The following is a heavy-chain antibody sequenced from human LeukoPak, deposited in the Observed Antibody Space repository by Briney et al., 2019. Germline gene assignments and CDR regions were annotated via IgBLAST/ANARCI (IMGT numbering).Heavy chain of an antibody. Sequence: PGGSLRLSCAASGFTFSSYWMHWVRQAPGKGLEWVSRINSNGSSTSYADSVKGRFTISRDNAKNTLYLQMNSLRAEDTAVYYCARGTGGWPAPLDYWGQGTLVTVSS. CDR2: INSNGSST. CDR1: GFTFSSYW. CDR3: ARGTGGWPAPLDY. V-gene: IGHV3-74*01. J-gene: IGHJ4*02. D-gene: IGHD2-15*01.